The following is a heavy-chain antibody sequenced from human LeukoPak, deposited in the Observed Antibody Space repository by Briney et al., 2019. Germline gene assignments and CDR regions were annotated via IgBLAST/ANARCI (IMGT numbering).Heavy chain of an antibody. D-gene: IGHD4-17*01. V-gene: IGHV7-4-1*02. J-gene: IGHJ5*02. CDR3: ARDGLRGAYNWFDP. CDR1: GYTFTNYA. Sequence: GASVKVSCKAAGYTFTNYAMNWVRQAPGQGLEWMGWINTNTGNPTYAQGFTGRFVFSLDTSVSTAYLQISSLKAEDTAVYYCARDGLRGAYNWFDPWGQGTPVTVSS. CDR2: INTNTGNP.